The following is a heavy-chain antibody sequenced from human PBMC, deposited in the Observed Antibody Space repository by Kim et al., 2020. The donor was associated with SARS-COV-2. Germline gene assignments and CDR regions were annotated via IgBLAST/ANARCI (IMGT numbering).Heavy chain of an antibody. J-gene: IGHJ3*01. V-gene: IGHV3-21*01. D-gene: IGHD1-26*01. CDR3: ASSVVGATLGLDL. Sequence: SPDSMKGRFTISRDNAKNSLYLQMNSLRLEDTAVYYCASSVVGATLGLDLWGQGTMVTVSS.